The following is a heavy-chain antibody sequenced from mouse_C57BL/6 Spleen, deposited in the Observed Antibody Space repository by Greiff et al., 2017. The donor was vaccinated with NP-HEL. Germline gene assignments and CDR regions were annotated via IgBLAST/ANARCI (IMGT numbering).Heavy chain of an antibody. Sequence: VQLKESGPGLVKPSQSLSLTCSVTGYSITSGYYWNWIRQFPGNKLEWMGYIRYDGSTNYNPSLKNRITITRDTYKNPCFLKLQSVTTEYTATDDCARAIWPLYGKYFDVWGTGTTVTVSS. CDR2: IRYDGST. J-gene: IGHJ1*03. D-gene: IGHD1-1*01. CDR1: GYSITSGYY. V-gene: IGHV3-6*01. CDR3: ARAIWPLYGKYFDV.